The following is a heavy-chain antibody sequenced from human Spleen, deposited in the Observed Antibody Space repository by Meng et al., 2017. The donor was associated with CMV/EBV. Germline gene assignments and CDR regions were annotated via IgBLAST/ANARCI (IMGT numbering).Heavy chain of an antibody. CDR3: ANYNSRGGSYLPDYYYGMDV. V-gene: IGHV3-30*02. CDR1: GFTFSSYA. Sequence: GGSLRLSCAASGFTFSSYAMHWVRQAPGKGLEWVSFIQYNGNNKYYADSVKGRFTISRDNSKNTLYLHMNSLRAEDTAVYYCANYNSRGGSYLPDYYYGMDVWGQGTTVTVSS. D-gene: IGHD1-26*01. J-gene: IGHJ6*02. CDR2: IQYNGNNK.